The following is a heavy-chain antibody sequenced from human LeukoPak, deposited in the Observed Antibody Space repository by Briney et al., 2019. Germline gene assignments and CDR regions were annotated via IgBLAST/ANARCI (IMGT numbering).Heavy chain of an antibody. CDR1: GGSISSGDYY. CDR3: ARVVIVGATPGAFDI. CDR2: IYYSGST. D-gene: IGHD1-26*01. J-gene: IGHJ3*02. V-gene: IGHV4-30-4*01. Sequence: PSETLSLTCTVSGGSISSGDYYWSWIRQPPGKGLEWIGYIYYSGSTYYNPSLKSRVTISVDTSKNQFSLKLSSVTAADTAVYYCARVVIVGATPGAFDIWGQGTMVTVSS.